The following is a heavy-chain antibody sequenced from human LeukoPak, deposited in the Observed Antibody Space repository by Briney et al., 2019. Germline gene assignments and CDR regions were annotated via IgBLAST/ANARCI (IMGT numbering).Heavy chain of an antibody. D-gene: IGHD4-17*01. CDR2: IWYDGSDN. CDR1: GFTFSSYG. V-gene: IGHV3-33*01. J-gene: IGHJ4*02. CDR3: ARESAPRYYGDFGY. Sequence: PGRSLRLSCAASGFTFSSYGMHWVRQAPGKGLEWVAVIWYDGSDNYYADSVKGRFTISRDDSKNTVYLQMDSLRAEDTAVYYCARESAPRYYGDFGYWGQGTLVTVSS.